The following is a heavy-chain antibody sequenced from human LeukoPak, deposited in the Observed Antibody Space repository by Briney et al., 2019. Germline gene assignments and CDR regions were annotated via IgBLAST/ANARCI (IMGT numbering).Heavy chain of an antibody. CDR3: ARDYGGDAGLDY. D-gene: IGHD4-23*01. Sequence: GGSLRLSCAASGFTFSSYGMHWGRQAPGKGLEWVAVIWSAGTNKYYAVSVKGPFPISRDNSKNTLYLQMNSLRADDTAVYYCARDYGGDAGLDYWGQGTLVTVSS. CDR1: GFTFSSYG. CDR2: IWSAGTNK. J-gene: IGHJ4*02. V-gene: IGHV3-33*01.